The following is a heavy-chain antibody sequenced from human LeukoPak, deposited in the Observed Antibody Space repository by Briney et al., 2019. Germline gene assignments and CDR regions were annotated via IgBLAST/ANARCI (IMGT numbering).Heavy chain of an antibody. CDR2: IYTSGST. CDR3: ARARTPYGSGND. D-gene: IGHD3-10*01. Sequence: RPSETLSLXCTVSGGSISSYYWSWIRLPAGKGLEWIGRIYTSGSTNYNPSLKSRVTMSVDTSKNQFSLKLSSVTAADTAVYYCARARTPYGSGNDWGQGTLVTVSS. CDR1: GGSISSYY. V-gene: IGHV4-4*07. J-gene: IGHJ4*02.